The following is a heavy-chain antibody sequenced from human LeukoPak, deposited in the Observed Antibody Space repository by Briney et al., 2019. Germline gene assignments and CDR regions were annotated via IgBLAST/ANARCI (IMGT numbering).Heavy chain of an antibody. Sequence: PGGSLRLSCTASGSXFDAYAIYWVRQAPGKGLEWVSLITANGENTYYADSVKGRFTISRDTIKNSLYLQMNFLRSEDTAFYSCAKGRRDDSFYGTLDSWGQGTLVTVSS. V-gene: IGHV3-43*02. CDR3: AKGRRDDSFYGTLDS. CDR2: ITANGENT. CDR1: GSXFDAYA. J-gene: IGHJ4*02. D-gene: IGHD2-2*01.